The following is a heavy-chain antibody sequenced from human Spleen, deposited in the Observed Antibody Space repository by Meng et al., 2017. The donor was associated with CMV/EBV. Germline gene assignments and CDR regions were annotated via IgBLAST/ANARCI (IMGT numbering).Heavy chain of an antibody. CDR2: INQDGSQK. D-gene: IGHD3-3*01. V-gene: IGHV3-7*03. CDR3: AKPLRGIFGSNYGMDV. J-gene: IGHJ6*02. CDR1: GFTFSSYW. Sequence: GESLKISCAASGFTFSSYWMSWVRQAPGKGLEWVANINQDGSQKNYVDSVKGRFTISRDNSMNTLYLQMNSLRAEDTAVYYCAKPLRGIFGSNYGMDVWGQGTTVTVSS.